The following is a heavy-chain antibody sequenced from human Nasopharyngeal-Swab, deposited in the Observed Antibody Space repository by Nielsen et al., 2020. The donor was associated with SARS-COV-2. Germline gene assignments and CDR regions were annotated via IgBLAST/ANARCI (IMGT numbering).Heavy chain of an antibody. CDR2: IYYSGST. D-gene: IGHD5-24*01. V-gene: IGHV4-59*13. CDR1: GGPISSYD. CDR3: ARGAWGRDGYNLFDY. J-gene: IGHJ4*02. Sequence: SETLSLTGTSSGGPISSYDWTCIRQPPGKGLEWIGDIYYSGSTIYNPSLKSRVTISVDTSKNQFSLKLSSVTAADTAVYYCARGAWGRDGYNLFDYWGQGTLVTVSS.